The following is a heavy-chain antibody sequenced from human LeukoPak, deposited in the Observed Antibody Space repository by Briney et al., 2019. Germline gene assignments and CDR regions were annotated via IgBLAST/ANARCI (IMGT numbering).Heavy chain of an antibody. CDR3: ASAAGPFDN. CDR1: GLTFSSYG. V-gene: IGHV3-33*01. CDR2: IWFDGSIK. J-gene: IGHJ4*02. Sequence: GGSLRLSCAASGLTFSSYGMHWVRQAPAKGLEWVAVIWFDGSIKYYADSVKGRFTISRDNSINTLYLQMNSLRAEDTAVYYCASAAGPFDNWGQGTLVTVSS. D-gene: IGHD6-13*01.